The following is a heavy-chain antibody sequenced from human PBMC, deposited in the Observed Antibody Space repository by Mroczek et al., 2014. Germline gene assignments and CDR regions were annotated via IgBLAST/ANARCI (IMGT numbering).Heavy chain of an antibody. V-gene: IGHV3-30*18. D-gene: IGHD2-8*01. J-gene: IGHJ4*02. CDR3: AKGTAGYCTNGVCYYDY. Sequence: VQLVESGGGVVQPGTSLRLSCAASGFTFSRYGIHWVRQAPGKGLEWVAVISFDGTYDYYADSVKGRFTISRDNAMNTLYLQMSSLRADDTAVYYCAKGTAGYCTNGVCYYDYWGQGTPGHRL. CDR1: GFTFSRYG. CDR2: ISFDGTYD.